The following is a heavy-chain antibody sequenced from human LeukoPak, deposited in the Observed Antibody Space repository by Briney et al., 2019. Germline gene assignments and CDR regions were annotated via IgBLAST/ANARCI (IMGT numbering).Heavy chain of an antibody. J-gene: IGHJ3*02. CDR1: GYTSTSYD. CDR2: INPSGGST. Sequence: ASVKVSCKASGYTSTSYDINWVRQATGQGLEWMGIINPSGGSTSYAQKFQGRVTMTRDMSTSTVYMELSSLRSEDTAVYYCARSGDYGVPGRAFDIWGQGTMVTVSS. CDR3: ARSGDYGVPGRAFDI. V-gene: IGHV1-46*01. D-gene: IGHD4-17*01.